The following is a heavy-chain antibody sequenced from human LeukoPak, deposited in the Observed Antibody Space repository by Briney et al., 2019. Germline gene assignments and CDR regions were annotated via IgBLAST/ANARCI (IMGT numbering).Heavy chain of an antibody. J-gene: IGHJ5*02. V-gene: IGHV4-59*08. CDR3: ARHPEWEREAGST. D-gene: IGHD3-10*01. CDR2: IYYSGST. CDR1: GGSLSSYY. Sequence: SETLSLTCTVSGGSLSSYYWSWIRQPPGKGMEWIGYIYYSGSTKYNPSLKSRVTISVDTSKNQFSLKLSSVSAADTAVYYCARHPEWEREAGSTWGQRTLVTVSS.